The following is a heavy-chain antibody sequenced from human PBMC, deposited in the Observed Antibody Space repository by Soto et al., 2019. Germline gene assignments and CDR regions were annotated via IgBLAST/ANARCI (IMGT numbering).Heavy chain of an antibody. CDR3: ARSIVVVTAISTYYGMDV. J-gene: IGHJ6*02. CDR2: IIPILGIA. D-gene: IGHD2-21*02. V-gene: IGHV1-69*02. CDR1: GGTFSSYT. Sequence: QVQLVQSGAEVKKPGSSVKVSCKASGGTFSSYTISWVRQAPGQGLEWMGRIIPILGIANYAQKFQGRVTMTADISTSTAYMELSSLRSEDTAVYYCARSIVVVTAISTYYGMDVWGQGTTVTVSS.